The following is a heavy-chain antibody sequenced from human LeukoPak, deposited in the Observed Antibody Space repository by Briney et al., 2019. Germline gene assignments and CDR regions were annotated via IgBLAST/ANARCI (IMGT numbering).Heavy chain of an antibody. CDR3: ARGDSSSWSRVYYFDY. Sequence: GESLKISCKGSGYSFTSYWIGWVRQMPGKGLEWMGIIYPGDSDTRYSPSFQGQVTISADKSISTAYLQWSSLKASDTAMYYCARGDSSSWSRVYYFDYWGQGTLVTVSS. CDR1: GYSFTSYW. CDR2: IYPGDSDT. V-gene: IGHV5-51*01. J-gene: IGHJ4*02. D-gene: IGHD6-13*01.